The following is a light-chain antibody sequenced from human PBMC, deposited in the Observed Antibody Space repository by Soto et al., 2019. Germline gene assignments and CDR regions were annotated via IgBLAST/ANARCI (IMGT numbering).Light chain of an antibody. V-gene: IGKV3-15*01. CDR1: QTISND. J-gene: IGKJ4*01. CDR2: GAS. CDR3: QQNNKWPPVT. Sequence: EVVMTQSPDTVSVSPGEGVTVSCRASQTISNDLAWYQQKPGQAPRLLIYGASTRATGVPARFSGGGSGTEFTLTLSSLQSEDFAFYYCQQNNKWPPVTFGGGTKVEIK.